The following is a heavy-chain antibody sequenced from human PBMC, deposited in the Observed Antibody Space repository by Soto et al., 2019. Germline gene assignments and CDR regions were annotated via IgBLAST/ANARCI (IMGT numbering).Heavy chain of an antibody. CDR2: INPSGGST. CDR1: GYPFTSYY. CDR3: ARVVVPAGKYNWFDP. Sequence: GASLKVSCKASGYPFTSYYIHWVRQAPGQGLEWMGIINPSGGSTSYAQKFQGRVTMTRDTSTSTVYMELSSLRSEDTAVYYCARVVVPAGKYNWFDPWGQGTQVTVSS. D-gene: IGHD2-2*01. V-gene: IGHV1-46*01. J-gene: IGHJ5*02.